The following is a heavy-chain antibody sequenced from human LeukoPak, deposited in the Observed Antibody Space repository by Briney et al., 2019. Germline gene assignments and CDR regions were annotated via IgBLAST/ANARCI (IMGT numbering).Heavy chain of an antibody. D-gene: IGHD5-24*01. CDR2: INPSGGST. CDR3: ARDRKARVEMATQLDY. Sequence: ASVNVSCKASGYTFTSYYMHWVRQAPGQGLEWMGIINPSGGSTSYAQKFQGRVTMTRDTSTSTVYMELSSLRSEDTAVYYCARDRKARVEMATQLDYWGQGTLVTVSS. CDR1: GYTFTSYY. J-gene: IGHJ4*02. V-gene: IGHV1-46*01.